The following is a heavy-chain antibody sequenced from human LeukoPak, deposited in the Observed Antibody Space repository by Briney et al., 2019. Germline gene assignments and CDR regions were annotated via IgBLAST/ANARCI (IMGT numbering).Heavy chain of an antibody. V-gene: IGHV3-21*01. D-gene: IGHD3-3*01. CDR2: ISSSSSYI. J-gene: IGHJ4*02. CDR3: ARDYDFWSGYYRGFDY. CDR1: GFTFSSYS. Sequence: PGGSLRLSCAASGFTFSSYSMNWVRQAPGKGLEWVSSISSSSSYIYYADSVKGRFTISRDNAKNSLYLQMNSLRAEDTAVYYCARDYDFWSGYYRGFDYWGQGTLVTDSS.